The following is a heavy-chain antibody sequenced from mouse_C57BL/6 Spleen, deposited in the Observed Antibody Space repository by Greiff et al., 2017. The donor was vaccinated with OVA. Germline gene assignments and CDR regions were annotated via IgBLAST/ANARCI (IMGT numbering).Heavy chain of an antibody. Sequence: QVQLKASGPGLVAPSQSLSITCTVSGFSLTSYAISWVRQPPGKGLEWLGVIWTGGGKNYNSDLKSRLSISKDNSKSQVFLKMNSLQTDDTARYYGARGGYYDYDVGAMDYWGQGTSVTVSS. CDR1: GFSLTSYA. J-gene: IGHJ4*01. CDR2: IWTGGGK. V-gene: IGHV2-9-1*01. D-gene: IGHD2-4*01. CDR3: ARGGYYDYDVGAMDY.